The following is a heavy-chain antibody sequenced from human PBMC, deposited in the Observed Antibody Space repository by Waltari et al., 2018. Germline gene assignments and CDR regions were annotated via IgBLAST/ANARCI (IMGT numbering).Heavy chain of an antibody. V-gene: IGHV3-7*01. D-gene: IGHD4-17*01. J-gene: IGHJ4*02. CDR3: ARHGDFCFDY. CDR2: IKKDGSTK. CDR1: GFSFSDTW. Sequence: EVQLVESGGDLVQPGGSLRLSCAASGFSFSDTWMGWVRQAPGKGLEGVANIKKDGSTKYYVGSVQGRFTISRDNVENSLYLEMNSLRGEDTAVYYCARHGDFCFDYWGQGILVTVSS.